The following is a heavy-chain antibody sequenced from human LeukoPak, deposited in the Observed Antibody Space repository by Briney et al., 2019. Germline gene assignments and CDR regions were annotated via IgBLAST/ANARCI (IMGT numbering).Heavy chain of an antibody. CDR3: ARALADNRGYYLGFDY. V-gene: IGHV3-11*04. CDR1: GFTFSDYY. CDR2: VTNNNGAM. J-gene: IGHJ4*02. Sequence: GGSLRLSCAASGFTFSDYYMGWIRQAPGKGLEWISYVTNNNGAMFYAGSLEGRFTIFRDNAKNSLYLQMNSLRPDDTAIYYCARALADNRGYYLGFDYWGRGTLVTVSS. D-gene: IGHD3-22*01.